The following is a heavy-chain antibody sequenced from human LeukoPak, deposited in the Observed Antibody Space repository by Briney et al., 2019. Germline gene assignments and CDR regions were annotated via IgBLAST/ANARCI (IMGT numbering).Heavy chain of an antibody. CDR1: GYTFTSYD. Sequence: ASVKVSCKASGYTFTSYDINWVRQATGQGLEWMGWMNPNSGNTGYAQKFQGRVTMTRNTSINTAYMELSSLRSEDTAVYYCARGGYSSSWYRGPFDYWGQGTLVTVSS. D-gene: IGHD6-13*01. J-gene: IGHJ4*02. CDR2: MNPNSGNT. V-gene: IGHV1-8*01. CDR3: ARGGYSSSWYRGPFDY.